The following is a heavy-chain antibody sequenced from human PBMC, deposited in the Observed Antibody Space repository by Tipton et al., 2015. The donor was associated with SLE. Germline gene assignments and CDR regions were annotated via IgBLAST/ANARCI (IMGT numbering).Heavy chain of an antibody. CDR2: ISPGSGGR. J-gene: IGHJ4*02. V-gene: IGHV3-23*01. D-gene: IGHD3-22*01. CDR1: GFALSTYA. CDR3: AITTPAADAYCVAC. Sequence: SLRLSCAASGFALSTYAMAWVRQAPGKGLEWVSLISPGSGGRFYADSVKGRFTIYRDNSKNTLYLQMNNLRADGTAAYFCAITTPAADAYCVACWGQRTLVTVSS.